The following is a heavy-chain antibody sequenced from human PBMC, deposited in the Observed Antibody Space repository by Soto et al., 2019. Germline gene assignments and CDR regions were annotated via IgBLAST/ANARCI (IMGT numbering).Heavy chain of an antibody. CDR2: IYYSGST. V-gene: IGHV4-31*03. D-gene: IGHD5-12*01. Sequence: SETLSLTCTVSGGSISSGGYYWSWIRQHPGKGLEWIGYIYYSGSTYYNPSLKSRVTISVDTSKNQFSLKLSSVTAADTAVYYCARDGYTPPLGAFDIWGQGTMVTVSS. CDR1: GGSISSGGYY. J-gene: IGHJ3*02. CDR3: ARDGYTPPLGAFDI.